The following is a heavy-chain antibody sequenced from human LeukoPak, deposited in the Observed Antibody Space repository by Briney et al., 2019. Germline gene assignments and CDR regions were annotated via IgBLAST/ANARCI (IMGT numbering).Heavy chain of an antibody. CDR1: GYTFTGYY. CDR2: INPNSGGT. Sequence: AASVTVSCTASGYTFTGYYMHWVRQAPGQGLEWMGWINPNSGGTNYAQKFQGWVTMTRDTSISTAYMELSRLRSDDTAVYYCARDGDYSSGVTPWSFGLYWGQGTLVTVSS. CDR3: ARDGDYSSGVTPWSFGLY. D-gene: IGHD6-19*01. J-gene: IGHJ4*02. V-gene: IGHV1-2*04.